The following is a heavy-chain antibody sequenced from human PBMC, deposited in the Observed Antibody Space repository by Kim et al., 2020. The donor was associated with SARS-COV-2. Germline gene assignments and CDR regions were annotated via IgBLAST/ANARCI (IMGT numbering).Heavy chain of an antibody. CDR1: GFTFSSYG. D-gene: IGHD2-21*02. J-gene: IGHJ2*01. CDR2: IWYDGSNK. V-gene: IGHV3-33*01. CDR3: ARDSVAYCGGDCYSWYFDL. Sequence: GGSLRLSCAASGFTFSSYGMHWVRQAPGKGLEWVAVIWYDGSNKYYADSVKGRFTISRDNSKNTLYLQMNSLRAEDTAGYYCARDSVAYCGGDCYSWYFDLWGRGSLSTVSS.